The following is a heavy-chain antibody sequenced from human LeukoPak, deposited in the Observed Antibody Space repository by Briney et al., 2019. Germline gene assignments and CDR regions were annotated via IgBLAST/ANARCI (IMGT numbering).Heavy chain of an antibody. CDR3: ARVASRAYLQYFFDY. CDR1: GFTFSSYT. CDR2: ISHDGSKK. V-gene: IGHV3-30-3*01. Sequence: GGSLRLSCAASGFTFSSYTMHWVRQAPGKGLEWGAVISHDGSKKYYADSVKGRFTISRDNSKNTLYLQMKSLRAEDTAVYYCARVASRAYLQYFFDYWGQGTLVTVSS. J-gene: IGHJ4*02. D-gene: IGHD6-6*01.